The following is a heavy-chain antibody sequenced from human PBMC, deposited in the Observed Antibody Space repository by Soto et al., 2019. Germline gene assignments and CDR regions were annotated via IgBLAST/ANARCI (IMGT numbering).Heavy chain of an antibody. D-gene: IGHD6-19*01. Sequence: GSLRRCCAASGXTFSSCAISWVRQDPGKGLEWVSSISGSGGSTCYADSVKCRFTISRDNSNNTLYLQMNIRIAEDTAVYYVAKAGPDSSGWYYFDYWGRGTLGTVSS. J-gene: IGHJ4*02. CDR2: ISGSGGST. V-gene: IGHV3-23*01. CDR1: GXTFSSCA. CDR3: AKAGPDSSGWYYFDY.